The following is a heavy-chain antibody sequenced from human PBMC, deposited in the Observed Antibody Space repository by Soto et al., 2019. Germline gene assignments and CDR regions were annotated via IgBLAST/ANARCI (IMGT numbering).Heavy chain of an antibody. CDR1: GYTFTSYG. V-gene: IGHV1-18*01. Sequence: QVQLVQSGAEVKKPGASVKVSCKASGYTFTSYGISWVRQAPGQGLEWMGWISAYNGNTNYAQKLQGRVTMTTDTSTRTAYTELRGRRSDDTAVYYCARARGYSSGWYVYWGKGTLVTVSS. D-gene: IGHD6-19*01. CDR3: ARARGYSSGWYVY. CDR2: ISAYNGNT. J-gene: IGHJ4*02.